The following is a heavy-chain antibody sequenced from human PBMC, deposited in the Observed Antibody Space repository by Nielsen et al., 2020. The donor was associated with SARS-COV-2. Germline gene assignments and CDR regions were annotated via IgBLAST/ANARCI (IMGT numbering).Heavy chain of an antibody. CDR2: INPSGGST. D-gene: IGHD2-15*01. CDR3: ARDPIVVVVAATQGYYYYMDV. J-gene: IGHJ6*03. Sequence: WVRQAPGQGLEWMGIINPSGGSTSYAQKFQGRVTMTRDTSASTAYMELSSLRSEDTAVYYCARDPIVVVVAATQGYYYYMDVWGKGTTVTVSS. V-gene: IGHV1-46*01.